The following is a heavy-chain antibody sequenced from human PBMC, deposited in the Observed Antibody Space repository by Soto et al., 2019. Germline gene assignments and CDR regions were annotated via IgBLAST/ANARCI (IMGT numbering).Heavy chain of an antibody. V-gene: IGHV4-31*03. Sequence: SETLSLTCTVSGGSISSGGYYWSWIRQHPGKGLEWIGYIYYSGSTYYNPSLKSRVTISVDTSKNQFSLKLSSVTAADTAVYYCARGREGPYRATSLLGYCSSTSCYPRNNWFDPWGQGTLVTVSS. CDR1: GGSISSGGYY. CDR3: ARGREGPYRATSLLGYCSSTSCYPRNNWFDP. D-gene: IGHD2-2*01. J-gene: IGHJ5*02. CDR2: IYYSGST.